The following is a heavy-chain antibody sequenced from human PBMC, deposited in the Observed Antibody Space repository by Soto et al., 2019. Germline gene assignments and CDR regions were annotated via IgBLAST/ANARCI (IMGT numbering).Heavy chain of an antibody. CDR1: GGMFYSSA. CDR3: ARFGYYDFWSGFGAFDI. CDR2: ISAYNGNT. D-gene: IGHD3-3*01. J-gene: IGHJ3*02. V-gene: IGHV1-18*04. Sequence: GASVKVSCKASGGMFYSSAISWVRQAPGQGLEWMGWISAYNGNTNYAQKLQGRVTMTTDTSASTAYMELRSLRSDDTAVYYCARFGYYDFWSGFGAFDIWGQGTMVTVSS.